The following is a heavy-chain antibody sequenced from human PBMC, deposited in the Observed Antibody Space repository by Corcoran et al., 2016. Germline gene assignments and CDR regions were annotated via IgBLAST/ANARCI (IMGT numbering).Heavy chain of an antibody. Sequence: QVQLQESGPGLVKPSETLSLTCTVSGGSISSYYWSWIRQPPGKGLEWIGYIYYSGSTNYNPSLKSRVTISVDTSKNQFSLKLSSVTAADTAVYYCARSDGRDYGDYTVGGAFDIWGQGTMVTVSS. V-gene: IGHV4-59*01. CDR3: ARSDGRDYGDYTVGGAFDI. CDR2: IYYSGST. J-gene: IGHJ3*02. CDR1: GGSISSYY. D-gene: IGHD4-17*01.